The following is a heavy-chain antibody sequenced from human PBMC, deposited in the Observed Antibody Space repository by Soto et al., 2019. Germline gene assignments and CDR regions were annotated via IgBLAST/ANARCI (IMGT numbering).Heavy chain of an antibody. CDR3: AKEYCSGGSCYLGGRSFDY. D-gene: IGHD2-15*01. CDR2: ISGSGGST. Sequence: EVQLLESGGGLVQPGGSLRLSCAASGFTFSSYAMSWVRQAPGKGLEWVSAISGSGGSTYYADSVKGRFTISRDNSKNTLYLQMNSLRAEDTAVYYCAKEYCSGGSCYLGGRSFDYWGQGTLVTVSS. CDR1: GFTFSSYA. V-gene: IGHV3-23*01. J-gene: IGHJ4*02.